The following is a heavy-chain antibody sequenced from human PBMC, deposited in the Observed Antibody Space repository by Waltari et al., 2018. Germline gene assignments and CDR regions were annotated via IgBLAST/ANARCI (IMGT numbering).Heavy chain of an antibody. CDR3: GSDLTGVQDF. D-gene: IGHD2-8*02. Sequence: EVQLVESGGGLVQPGGSLRLSCAASGFPFSNYWMHWVRQAPGKGLGGVSRSDTDGMTTDYADSVKGRFIISRDNARNTLYLQMNSLRAEDTAIYYCGSDLTGVQDFWGPGTLVTVSS. CDR1: GFPFSNYW. J-gene: IGHJ4*02. V-gene: IGHV3-74*01. CDR2: SDTDGMTT.